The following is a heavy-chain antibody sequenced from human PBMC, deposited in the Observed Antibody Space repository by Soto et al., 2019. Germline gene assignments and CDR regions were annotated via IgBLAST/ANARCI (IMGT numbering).Heavy chain of an antibody. V-gene: IGHV4-59*01. CDR3: ARNYDGHDAFDI. D-gene: IGHD3-22*01. J-gene: IGHJ3*02. CDR2: IYYSGST. Sequence: ASDTLSLTCTVSGGSISSYYWSWIRQPPGKGLEWIGYIYYSGSTNYNPSLKSRVTISVDTSKNQFSLKLSSVTAADTAVYYCARNYDGHDAFDIWGQGTMVTVSS. CDR1: GGSISSYY.